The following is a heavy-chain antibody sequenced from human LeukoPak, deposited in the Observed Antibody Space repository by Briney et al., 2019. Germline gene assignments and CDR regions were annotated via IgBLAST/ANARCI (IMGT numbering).Heavy chain of an antibody. J-gene: IGHJ4*02. V-gene: IGHV3-23*01. CDR2: ISGSGGST. CDR1: GFAFSSYA. Sequence: GGSLRLSCAASGFAFSSYAMSWVRQAPGKGLEWVSAISGSGGSTYYADSVKGRFTISRDNSKNTLYLQMNSLRAEDTAVYYCAKGKEWEPNYFDYWGQGTLVTVSS. CDR3: AKGKEWEPNYFDY. D-gene: IGHD1-26*01.